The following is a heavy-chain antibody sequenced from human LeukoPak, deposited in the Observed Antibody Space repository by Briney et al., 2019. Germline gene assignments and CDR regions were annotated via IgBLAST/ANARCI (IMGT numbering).Heavy chain of an antibody. CDR2: VSKDGFNK. CDR3: ARDRPWLDR. Sequence: GGSLRLSCAASGFIFNDYAMHWVRLAPGKWLEWVAVVSKDGFNKYYADSVKGRFTISRDNSKDPLYFQMDSLRVDDTAVYYCARDRPWLDRWGQGALVTVSS. V-gene: IGHV3-30-3*01. CDR1: GFIFNDYA. J-gene: IGHJ5*02.